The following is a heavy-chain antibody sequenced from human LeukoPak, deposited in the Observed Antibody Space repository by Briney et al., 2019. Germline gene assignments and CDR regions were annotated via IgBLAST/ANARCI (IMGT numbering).Heavy chain of an antibody. CDR2: INPNSGGT. J-gene: IGHJ4*02. CDR3: ARDNRRSQGSGVPY. Sequence: GASVKVSCKASGYTFTGYYMHWVRQAPGQGLEWMGWINPNSGGTNYAQKFQGRITMTRDTSISTAYMELSRLRSDDTAVYYCARDNRRSQGSGVPYWGQGTLVTVSS. D-gene: IGHD3-10*01. V-gene: IGHV1-2*02. CDR1: GYTFTGYY.